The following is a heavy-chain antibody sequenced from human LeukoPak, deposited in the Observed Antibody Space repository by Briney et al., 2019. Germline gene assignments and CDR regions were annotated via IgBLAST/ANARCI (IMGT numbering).Heavy chain of an antibody. D-gene: IGHD3-10*01. CDR2: INPNSGGT. CDR3: ARVSGDGDYFDY. J-gene: IGHJ4*02. Sequence: ASVKVSCKASGYTFTGYYMHWVRQAPGQGLEWMGWINPNSGGTNYAQKFQGRVTMTRDTSISTAYMELSGLRSDDTAVYYCARVSGDGDYFDYWGQGTLVTVSS. CDR1: GYTFTGYY. V-gene: IGHV1-2*02.